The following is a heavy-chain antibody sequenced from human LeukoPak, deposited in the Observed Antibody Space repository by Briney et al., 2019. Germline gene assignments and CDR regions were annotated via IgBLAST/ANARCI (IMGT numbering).Heavy chain of an antibody. Sequence: SETLSLTCAVYGGSFNNYYWSWIRQPPGKGLEWIGEVNHSGSTNYNPSLRSRVTISIDTSKNQFSLKLSSVTAADTAVYYCARDTTAAGIDYWGQGTLVTVSS. CDR3: ARDTTAAGIDY. V-gene: IGHV4-34*01. CDR1: GGSFNNYY. J-gene: IGHJ4*02. D-gene: IGHD6-13*01. CDR2: VNHSGST.